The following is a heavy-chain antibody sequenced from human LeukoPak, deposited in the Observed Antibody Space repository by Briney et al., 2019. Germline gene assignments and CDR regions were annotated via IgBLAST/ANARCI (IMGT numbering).Heavy chain of an antibody. J-gene: IGHJ4*02. CDR3: ACLAAAGDFDY. Sequence: ASVKVSCKASGYTFTGYYMHWVRQAPGQGLEWMGRINPNSGGTNYAQKFQGSVTMTRDTSISTAYMELSRLRSDDTAVYYCACLAAAGDFDYWGQGTLVTVSS. V-gene: IGHV1-2*06. CDR2: INPNSGGT. CDR1: GYTFTGYY. D-gene: IGHD6-13*01.